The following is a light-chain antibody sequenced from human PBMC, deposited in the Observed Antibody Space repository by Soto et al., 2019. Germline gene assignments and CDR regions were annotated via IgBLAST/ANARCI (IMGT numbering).Light chain of an antibody. CDR3: QQRSSWPLT. J-gene: IGKJ1*01. CDR2: DAS. CDR1: QSVNTY. Sequence: EIVLTQSPATLSLSPRERVSLSCRASQSVNTYFAWYQQKPGQAPRLLIYDASSRATGIPARFSGSGSGTDFTLTISSLEPEDFAIYYCQQRSSWPLTFGHGTRVEI. V-gene: IGKV3-11*01.